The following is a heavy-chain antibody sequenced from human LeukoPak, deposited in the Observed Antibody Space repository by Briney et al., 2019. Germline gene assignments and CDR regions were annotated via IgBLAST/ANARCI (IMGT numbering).Heavy chain of an antibody. D-gene: IGHD1-26*01. V-gene: IGHV3-30*02. Sequence: SGGSLRLSCAASGFTFSDYGMHWVRQAPGKGLEWVSFIRYDGSNEYYADSVKGRFTISRDNSKNTLSLQMNSLRVEDTAVYYCAKGEILGGSSYFGSWGQGTLVTVSS. CDR3: AKGEILGGSSYFGS. J-gene: IGHJ4*02. CDR2: IRYDGSNE. CDR1: GFTFSDYG.